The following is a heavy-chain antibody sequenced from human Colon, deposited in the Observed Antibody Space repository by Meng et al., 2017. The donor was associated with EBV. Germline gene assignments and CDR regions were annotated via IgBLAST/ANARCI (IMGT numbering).Heavy chain of an antibody. CDR3: NAYTAGGGGLGS. Sequence: VAPPGPGPVLANPSGTLSLPRTLPCAPAGSGVYHGGWARPPQGKGLECIGYTYKGWSPSYNPSLKSGVSMSGDTSKNQFSRTLSSVTAADPAVYYCNAYTAGGGGLGSWGQGTLVTVSS. CDR2: TYKGWSP. CDR1: CAPAGSGVYH. J-gene: IGHJ5*02. V-gene: IGHV4-30-4*01. D-gene: IGHD3-16*01.